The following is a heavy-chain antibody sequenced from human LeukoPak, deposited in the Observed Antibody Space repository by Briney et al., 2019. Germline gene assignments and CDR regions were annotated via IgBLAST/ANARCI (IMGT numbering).Heavy chain of an antibody. CDR3: ARAPPKYYYGSGSYLYYYYMDV. V-gene: IGHV1-8*03. Sequence: ASVKVSCKASGYTFTSYDINWVRQATGQGLEWMGWMNPNSGNTGYAQKFQGRVTITRNTSISTAYMELSSLRSEDTAVYYCARAPPKYYYGSGSYLYYYYMDVWGKGTTVTVSS. CDR2: MNPNSGNT. J-gene: IGHJ6*03. D-gene: IGHD3-10*01. CDR1: GYTFTSYD.